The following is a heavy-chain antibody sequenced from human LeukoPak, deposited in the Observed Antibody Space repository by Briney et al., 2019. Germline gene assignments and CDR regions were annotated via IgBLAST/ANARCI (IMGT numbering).Heavy chain of an antibody. V-gene: IGHV4-4*07. Sequence: ASETLSLTCTVSGVSISSYYWSWVRQPAGKGLEWVGRIYSTGSTNYNPSLTSRVTMSVDTSNNQFSLRLRSVTAADTAVYYCARQIASAGTAGFDFWGQGALVTVSS. CDR2: IYSTGST. D-gene: IGHD6-13*01. CDR3: ARQIASAGTAGFDF. CDR1: GVSISSYY. J-gene: IGHJ4*02.